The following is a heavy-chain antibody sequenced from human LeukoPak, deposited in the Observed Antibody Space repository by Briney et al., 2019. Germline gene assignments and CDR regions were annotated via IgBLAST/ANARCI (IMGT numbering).Heavy chain of an antibody. J-gene: IGHJ6*03. Sequence: ASVKVSCKASGYTFTSCYMHWVRQAPGQGLEWMGIINPSGGSTSYAQKFQGRVTMTRDMSTSTVYMELSSLRSEDTAVYYCAREGYCSGGSCSTHWGYYYYMDVWGKGTTVTVSS. V-gene: IGHV1-46*01. D-gene: IGHD2-15*01. CDR2: INPSGGST. CDR3: AREGYCSGGSCSTHWGYYYYMDV. CDR1: GYTFTSCY.